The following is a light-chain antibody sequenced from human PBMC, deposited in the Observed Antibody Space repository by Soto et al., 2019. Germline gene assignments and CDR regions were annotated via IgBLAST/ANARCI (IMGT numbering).Light chain of an antibody. CDR2: GAS. CDR3: QQYGSSPYT. J-gene: IGKJ2*01. V-gene: IGKV3-20*01. CDR1: QSVSSNY. Sequence: EIVLTQSPGTLSLSPGERATLSCRASQSVSSNYLAWYQQKPGQAPRLLIYGASSRATGIPDRFSGSGSGTDFTLTISRLGPEDFAVYYCQQYGSSPYTIGQGTKLEIK.